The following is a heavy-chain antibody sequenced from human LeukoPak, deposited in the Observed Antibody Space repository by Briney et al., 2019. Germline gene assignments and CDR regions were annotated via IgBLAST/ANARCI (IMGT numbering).Heavy chain of an antibody. CDR3: ARDAVSVATAYFDS. CDR2: INPNSGFT. D-gene: IGHD4-11*01. J-gene: IGHJ4*02. CDR1: GYIFNDYY. V-gene: IGHV1-2*02. Sequence: ASVKVSCKASGYIFNDYYMHWVRQAPGQGLEWMGWINPNSGFTNYAQKFQGRVSMTRDMSISTAYMELSSLRSDDTAVYYCARDAVSVATAYFDSWGQGTLVTVSS.